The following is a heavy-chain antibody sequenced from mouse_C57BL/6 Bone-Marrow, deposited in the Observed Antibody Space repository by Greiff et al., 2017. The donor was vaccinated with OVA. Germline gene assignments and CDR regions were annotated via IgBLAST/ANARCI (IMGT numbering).Heavy chain of an antibody. D-gene: IGHD1-1*01. J-gene: IGHJ4*01. V-gene: IGHV1-81*01. CDR2: IYPRSGNT. CDR1: GYTFTSYG. CDR3: ARGTVVATDYAMDC. Sequence: QVQLQQSGAELARPGASVKLSCKASGYTFTSYGISWVKQRTGQGLEWIGEIYPRSGNTYYNEKFKGKATLTADKSSSTAYMELRSLTSEDSAVYFCARGTVVATDYAMDCWGQGTSVTVSS.